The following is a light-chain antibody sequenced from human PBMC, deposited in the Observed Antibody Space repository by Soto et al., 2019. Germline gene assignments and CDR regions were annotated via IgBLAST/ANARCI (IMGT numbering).Light chain of an antibody. CDR2: EVI. CDR1: SSDIGGYNY. Sequence: QSALTQPPSASGSPGQSVTISCTGTSSDIGGYNYVSWYQQHPGKAPKLMIYEVINRPSGVSDRLSGSKSGNTASLTISGLQAEDEADYYCSSYTSSSTWVFGGGTKVTVL. CDR3: SSYTSSSTWV. J-gene: IGLJ3*02. V-gene: IGLV2-14*01.